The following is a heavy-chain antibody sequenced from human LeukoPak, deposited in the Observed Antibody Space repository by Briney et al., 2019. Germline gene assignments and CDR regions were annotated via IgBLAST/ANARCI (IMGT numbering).Heavy chain of an antibody. J-gene: IGHJ6*02. CDR1: GFTFSSYG. Sequence: GGSLRLSCAASGFTFSSYGMHWVRQAPGKGLEWVAVISYDGSNKYYADSVKGRFTISRDNSKNTLYLQMNSLRAEDTAVYYCAKDSFWVFGVVKDYYYGMDVWGQGTTVTVSS. D-gene: IGHD3-3*01. V-gene: IGHV3-30*18. CDR2: ISYDGSNK. CDR3: AKDSFWVFGVVKDYYYGMDV.